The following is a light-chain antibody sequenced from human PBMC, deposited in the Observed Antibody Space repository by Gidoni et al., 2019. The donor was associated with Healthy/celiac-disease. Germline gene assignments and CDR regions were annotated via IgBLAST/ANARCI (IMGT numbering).Light chain of an antibody. CDR3: QQRSNWPLT. J-gene: IGKJ4*01. V-gene: IGKV3-11*01. Sequence: ISFTQSPATLSLSPGERATLSCRASQSVSSYLAWYQQKPGQAPRLLIYDAPNRATGIPARFSGSGSGTDFTLTISSLEPEDFAVYYCQQRSNWPLTFGGXTKVEIK. CDR2: DAP. CDR1: QSVSSY.